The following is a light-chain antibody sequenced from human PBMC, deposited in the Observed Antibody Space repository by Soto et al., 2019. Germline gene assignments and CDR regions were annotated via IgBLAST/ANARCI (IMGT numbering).Light chain of an antibody. CDR2: YDS. CDR3: QVWDSSSDRDVV. CDR1: NIGSKS. V-gene: IGLV3-21*04. J-gene: IGLJ2*01. Sequence: SYELTQPPTVSVAPGKTARITCGGNNIGSKSVHWYQQKPGQAPVLVIYYDSDRPSGIPERLSGSNSGNTATLTISRVEAGDEADYYCQVWDSSSDRDVVFGGGTKLTVL.